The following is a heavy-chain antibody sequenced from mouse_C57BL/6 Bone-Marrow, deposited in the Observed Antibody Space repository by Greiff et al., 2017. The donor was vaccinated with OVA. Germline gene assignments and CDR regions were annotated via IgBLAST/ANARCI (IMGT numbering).Heavy chain of an antibody. V-gene: IGHV14-4*01. D-gene: IGHD2-3*01. CDR3: TTDGMDY. Sequence: VQLQQSGAELVRPGASVKLSCTASGFNIKDDYMHWVKQRPEQGLEWIGWIDPENGDTEYASKFQGKATITADTSSNTAYLQLSSLTSEDTAVYYCTTDGMDYWGQGTSVTVSS. J-gene: IGHJ4*01. CDR1: GFNIKDDY. CDR2: IDPENGDT.